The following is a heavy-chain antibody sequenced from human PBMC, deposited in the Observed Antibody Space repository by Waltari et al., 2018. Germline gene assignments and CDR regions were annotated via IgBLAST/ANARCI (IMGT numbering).Heavy chain of an antibody. D-gene: IGHD1-26*01. CDR2: IYYSGST. CDR1: GGSISSSSYY. CDR3: ASGPGGSPSDWFDP. J-gene: IGHJ5*02. V-gene: IGHV4-39*07. Sequence: QLQLQESGPGLVKPSETLSLTCTVSGGSISSSSYYWGWIRQPPGKGLEWIRSIYYSGSTYYNPSLKSRVTISVDTSKNQFSLKLSSVTAADTAVYYCASGPGGSPSDWFDPWGQGTLVTVSS.